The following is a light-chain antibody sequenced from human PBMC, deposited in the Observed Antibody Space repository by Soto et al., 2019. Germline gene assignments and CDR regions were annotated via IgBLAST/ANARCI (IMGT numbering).Light chain of an antibody. V-gene: IGKV1-39*01. J-gene: IGKJ4*01. Sequence: DIQMTQSPSSLSASVGDRVTITCRASQSIISYLNWYHQKQGKAPKLLIYDASMLQSGLPSRFSGSGSGTDFTLTISSLQPEDSATYCCQQSYSTPLTFGGGTKVHIK. CDR2: DAS. CDR1: QSIISY. CDR3: QQSYSTPLT.